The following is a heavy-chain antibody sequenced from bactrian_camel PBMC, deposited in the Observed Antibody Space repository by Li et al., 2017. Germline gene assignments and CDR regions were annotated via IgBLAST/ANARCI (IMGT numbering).Heavy chain of an antibody. V-gene: IGHV3S53*01. CDR1: GYTYSSNC. J-gene: IGHJ6*01. Sequence: HVQLVESGGGSVQPGGSLRLSCDASGYTYSSNCMGWFRQAPGKEREGVASLASDGSSIYANSVKGRFTISRDNAKNTLYLQMTSLKPEDTAVYYCAARAPPNMEVRETRDFWGFRFGIWGQGTQVTVS. D-gene: IGHD5*01. CDR2: LASDGSS. CDR3: AARAPPNMEVRETRDFWGFRFGI.